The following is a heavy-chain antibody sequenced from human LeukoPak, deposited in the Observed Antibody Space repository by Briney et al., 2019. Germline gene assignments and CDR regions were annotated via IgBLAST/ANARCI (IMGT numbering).Heavy chain of an antibody. CDR3: ARGGIAVGPFLDY. V-gene: IGHV1-2*02. J-gene: IGHJ4*02. CDR2: INPNSGGT. CDR1: GYTFTGYY. Sequence: AASVKVSCKASGYTFTGYYMHWVRQAPGQGLEWMGWINPNSGGTNYAQKFQGRVTMTRDTSISTAYMELSRLRSDDAAVYYCARGGIAVGPFLDYWGQGTQVTVSS. D-gene: IGHD6-19*01.